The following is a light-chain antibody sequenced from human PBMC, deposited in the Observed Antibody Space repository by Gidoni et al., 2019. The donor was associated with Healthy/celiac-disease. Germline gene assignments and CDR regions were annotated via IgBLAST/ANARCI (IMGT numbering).Light chain of an antibody. CDR3: QQRSNWPRS. CDR1: QSVSSY. Sequence: EIVLTQSPATLSLSPGERATPSCRASQSVSSYLAWYQQKPGQAPRLLIYHASNRATGIPARFSGSGSGTDFTLTISSLEPEDFAVYYCQQRSNWPRSFGQGTKLEIK. J-gene: IGKJ2*04. CDR2: HAS. V-gene: IGKV3-11*01.